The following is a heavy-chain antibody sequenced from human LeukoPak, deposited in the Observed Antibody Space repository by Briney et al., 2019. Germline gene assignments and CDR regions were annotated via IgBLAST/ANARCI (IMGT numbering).Heavy chain of an antibody. V-gene: IGHV5-51*01. CDR1: GYTFTTYW. Sequence: GESLKISCKGSGYTFTTYWIGWVRQMPGKGLEWMGIIYPGDSDTRYSPSFRGQVTISADKSISTTYLQWSSLKASDTAMYYCARRHDRVPNAFDVWGLGTMVTVSP. CDR2: IYPGDSDT. CDR3: ARRHDRVPNAFDV. D-gene: IGHD3-22*01. J-gene: IGHJ3*01.